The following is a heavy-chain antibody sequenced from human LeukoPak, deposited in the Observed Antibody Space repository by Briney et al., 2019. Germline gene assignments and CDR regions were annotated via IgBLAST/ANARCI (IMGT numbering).Heavy chain of an antibody. Sequence: ASVKVSCKASGYTFTGYYMHWVRQAPGQGLEWMGWINPNSGGTNYAQKFQGRVTMTRDTSISTAYMELSRLRSDDTAVYYCARVPYGGNSGWFDPWGQGTLVTVSS. CDR3: ARVPYGGNSGWFDP. CDR2: INPNSGGT. D-gene: IGHD4-23*01. J-gene: IGHJ5*02. CDR1: GYTFTGYY. V-gene: IGHV1-2*02.